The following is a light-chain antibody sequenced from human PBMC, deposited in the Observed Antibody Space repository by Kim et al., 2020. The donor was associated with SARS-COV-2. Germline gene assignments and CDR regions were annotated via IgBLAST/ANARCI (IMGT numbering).Light chain of an antibody. Sequence: QSALTQPRSVSGSPGQSITISCTGTSGDVGGYNYVSWYQQHPGKAPKLMIYDVSQRPSGVPDRFSGSKSGNTASLTISGLQADDEADYYCCSYAGSSTLVFGGGTQLTVL. CDR1: SGDVGGYNY. J-gene: IGLJ3*02. CDR3: CSYAGSSTLV. V-gene: IGLV2-11*01. CDR2: DVS.